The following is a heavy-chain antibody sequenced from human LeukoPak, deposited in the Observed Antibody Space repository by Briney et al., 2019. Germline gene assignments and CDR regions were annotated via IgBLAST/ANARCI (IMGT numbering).Heavy chain of an antibody. CDR1: GGSISSYY. Sequence: KTSETLSLTCTVSGGSISSYYWSWIRQPPGKGLEWIGYIYYSGGTNYNPSLKSRVTISVDTSKNQFSLKLSSVTAADTAVYYCARHGPYGSGSFPSPYYFDYWGQGTLVTVSS. V-gene: IGHV4-59*08. D-gene: IGHD3-10*01. CDR3: ARHGPYGSGSFPSPYYFDY. CDR2: IYYSGGT. J-gene: IGHJ4*02.